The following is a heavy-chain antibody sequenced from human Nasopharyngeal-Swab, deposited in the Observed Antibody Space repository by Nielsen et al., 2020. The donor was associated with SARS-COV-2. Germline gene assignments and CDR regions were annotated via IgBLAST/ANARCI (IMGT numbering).Heavy chain of an antibody. CDR3: AKVRPDGSGSYTYYFDY. D-gene: IGHD3-10*01. Sequence: GSLRLSCAASGFTFSSYAMSWVRQAPGKGLEWVSAISGSGGSTYYADSVKGRFTISRDNSKNTLYLQMNSLRAEDTAVYYCAKVRPDGSGSYTYYFDYWGQGTLVTVSS. J-gene: IGHJ4*02. CDR1: GFTFSSYA. V-gene: IGHV3-23*01. CDR2: ISGSGGST.